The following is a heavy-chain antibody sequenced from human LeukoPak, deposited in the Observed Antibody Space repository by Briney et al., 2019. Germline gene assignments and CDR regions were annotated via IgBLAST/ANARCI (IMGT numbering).Heavy chain of an antibody. Sequence: PSETLSLTCAVYGGSLSGYYWSWIRQPPGKGLEWIGEINHSGSTDYNPSLKSRVTISVDTSKNQFSLTLSPVTAADMVVYYCARGDYWGQGTLVTVSS. CDR2: INHSGST. CDR3: ARGDY. V-gene: IGHV4-34*01. CDR1: GGSLSGYY. J-gene: IGHJ4*02.